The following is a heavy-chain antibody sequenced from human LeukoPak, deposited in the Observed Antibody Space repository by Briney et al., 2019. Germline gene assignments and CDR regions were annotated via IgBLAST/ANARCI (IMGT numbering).Heavy chain of an antibody. CDR1: RLTFSSYD. D-gene: IGHD3-10*02. J-gene: IGHJ3*01. CDR2: TSSSGSTI. Sequence: PGGSLRLSCAASRLTFSSYDMNWVRHAPGKGLEWVSYTSSSGSTIHYADFVKGRFTISRDNAKNSLYLQMNSLRAEDTAVYYCARGVRPDAYDVWGQGTMVTVSS. V-gene: IGHV3-48*03. CDR3: ARGVRPDAYDV.